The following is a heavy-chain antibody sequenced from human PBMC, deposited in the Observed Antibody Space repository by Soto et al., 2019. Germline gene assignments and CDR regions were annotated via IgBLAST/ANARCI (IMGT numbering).Heavy chain of an antibody. CDR2: INPSGST. V-gene: IGHV4-34*02. Sequence: QVQLEQWGAGLLKPSGTQSLRCVLSGGSFSGFYWSWIRQAPGQGLEWIGDINPSGSTSYNPSLESRVTIAIDTSNTHFPLNVSSVTAADTALYYCARVFGYYYYYMDVWGRGTTVTVFS. J-gene: IGHJ6*03. D-gene: IGHD3-16*01. CDR1: GGSFSGFY. CDR3: ARVFGYYYYYMDV.